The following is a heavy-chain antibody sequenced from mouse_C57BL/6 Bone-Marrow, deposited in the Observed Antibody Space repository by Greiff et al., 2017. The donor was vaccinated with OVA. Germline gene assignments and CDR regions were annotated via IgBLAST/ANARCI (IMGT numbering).Heavy chain of an antibody. CDR3: ARWDLGYFDY. J-gene: IGHJ2*01. CDR1: GYTFTNYW. CDR2: IYPGGGYT. D-gene: IGHD3-1*01. Sequence: QVQLQQSGAELVRPGTSVKMSCKASGYTFTNYWIGWAKQRPGHGLEWIGDIYPGGGYTNYNEKFKGQATLTADKSSSTAYMQFSSLTSEDSAIYYCARWDLGYFDYWGQGTTLTVSS. V-gene: IGHV1-63*01.